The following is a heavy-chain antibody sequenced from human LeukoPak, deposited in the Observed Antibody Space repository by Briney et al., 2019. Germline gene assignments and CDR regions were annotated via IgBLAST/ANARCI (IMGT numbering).Heavy chain of an antibody. CDR2: ISSSSSYI. V-gene: IGHV3-21*01. CDR3: ARVVSSGSGDAFDI. D-gene: IGHD3-22*01. Sequence: AGGSLRLSCAASGFTFSSYSMNWVRQAPGKGLEWVSSISSSSSYIYYADSVKGRFTISRDNAKNSLYLQMNSLRAEDTAVYYCARVVSSGSGDAFDIWGQGTTVTVSS. CDR1: GFTFSSYS. J-gene: IGHJ3*02.